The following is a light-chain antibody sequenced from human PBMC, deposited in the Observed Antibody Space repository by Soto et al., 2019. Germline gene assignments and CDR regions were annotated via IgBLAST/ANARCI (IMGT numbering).Light chain of an antibody. CDR1: QSVSSY. CDR3: QQRSSWPPAIT. CDR2: DAS. Sequence: EIVLTQSPATLSLSPGERATLSCRASQSVSSYLAWYQQKPGQAPRLLIYDASNRATGIPARFSGSGSGTDSALTLSILGPEDFEVYYYQQRSSWPPAITFGQGTRLEIK. V-gene: IGKV3-11*01. J-gene: IGKJ5*01.